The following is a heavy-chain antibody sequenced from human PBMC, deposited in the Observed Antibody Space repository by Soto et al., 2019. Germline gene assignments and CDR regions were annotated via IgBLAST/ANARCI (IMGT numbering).Heavy chain of an antibody. D-gene: IGHD3-22*01. CDR3: ARDMKNYYDSSGYYFNCASYYYGMDV. CDR1: GFTFSSYS. V-gene: IGHV3-21*01. CDR2: ISSSSSYI. J-gene: IGHJ6*02. Sequence: GGSLRLSCAASGFTFSSYSMNWVRQAPGKGLEWVSSISSSSSYIYYADSVKGRFTISRDNAKNSLYLQMTSLRAEDTAVYYCARDMKNYYDSSGYYFNCASYYYGMDVWGQGTTVTVSS.